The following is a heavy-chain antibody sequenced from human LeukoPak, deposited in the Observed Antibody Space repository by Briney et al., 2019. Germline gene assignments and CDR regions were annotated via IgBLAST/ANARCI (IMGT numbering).Heavy chain of an antibody. CDR1: GFTFSSYA. J-gene: IGHJ3*02. Sequence: NPGGSLRLSCAASGFTFSSYAMTWVRQAPGKGLEWVSSISSSSSYIYYADSVKGRFTISRDNAKNSLYLQMNSLRAEDTAVYYCARDLMKYQLSDAFDIWGQGTMVTVSS. CDR3: ARDLMKYQLSDAFDI. CDR2: ISSSSSYI. D-gene: IGHD2-2*01. V-gene: IGHV3-21*01.